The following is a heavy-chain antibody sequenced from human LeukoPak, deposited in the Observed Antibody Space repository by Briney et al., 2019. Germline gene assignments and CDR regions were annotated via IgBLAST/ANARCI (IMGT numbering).Heavy chain of an antibody. CDR1: GFSFDDYV. D-gene: IGHD3-10*01. V-gene: IGHV3-9*01. CDR2: ISWSSNSV. CDR3: LRARNYFGGFDSYYFDS. J-gene: IGHJ4*02. Sequence: PGRSLRLSCVASGFSFDDYVMHWVRHAPGKGLEWVSFISWSSNSVAYADSVRGRFTISRDNAKNSLYLQMNSLRPEDTAFYYCLRARNYFGGFDSYYFDSWGQGTLVTVSS.